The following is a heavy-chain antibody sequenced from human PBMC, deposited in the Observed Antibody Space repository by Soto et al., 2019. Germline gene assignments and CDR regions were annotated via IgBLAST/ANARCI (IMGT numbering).Heavy chain of an antibody. V-gene: IGHV1-69*13. CDR1: GGTFSSYA. CDR2: IIPIFGTA. D-gene: IGHD3-10*01. Sequence: SVKVSCKASGGTFSSYAISWVRQAPGQGLEWMGGIIPIFGTANYAQKFQGRVTITADESTSTAYMELSSLRSEDTAVYYCARELRPMVRGVDRGGFDYWGQGTLVTVS. CDR3: ARELRPMVRGVDRGGFDY. J-gene: IGHJ4*02.